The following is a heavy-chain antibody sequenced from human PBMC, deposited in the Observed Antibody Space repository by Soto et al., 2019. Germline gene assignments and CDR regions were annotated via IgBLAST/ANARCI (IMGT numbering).Heavy chain of an antibody. CDR1: GYTFTSYG. V-gene: IGHV1-18*01. D-gene: IGHD2-2*01. CDR3: SIVVPAAISLDY. J-gene: IGHJ4*02. CDR2: ISAYNGNT. Sequence: ASVKVSCKASGYTFTSYGISWVRQAPGQGLEWMGWISAYNGNTNYAQKLQGRVTMTTETSTSTAYMELRSLRSDDTAVYYCSIVVPAAISLDYWGQGTLVTVSS.